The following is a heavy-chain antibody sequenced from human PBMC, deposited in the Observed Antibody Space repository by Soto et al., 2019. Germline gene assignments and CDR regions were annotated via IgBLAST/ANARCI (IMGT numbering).Heavy chain of an antibody. CDR2: IYTSGST. D-gene: IGHD6-19*01. CDR3: ARDGSSGWTRGQNKSRNWFDP. Sequence: SETLSLTCTVSGGSISSYYWSWIRQPAGKGLEWIGRIYTSGSTNYNPSLKSRVTMSEDTSKNQFSLKLSSVTAADTAVYYCARDGSSGWTRGQNKSRNWFDPWGQGTLVTVSS. V-gene: IGHV4-4*07. J-gene: IGHJ5*02. CDR1: GGSISSYY.